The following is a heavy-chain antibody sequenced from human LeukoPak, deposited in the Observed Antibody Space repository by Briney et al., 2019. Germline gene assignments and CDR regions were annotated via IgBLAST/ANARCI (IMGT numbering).Heavy chain of an antibody. V-gene: IGHV3-74*01. CDR3: VRDFRSADY. J-gene: IGHJ4*02. Sequence: WVSRICPDGTGISYADSVKARFTTSRDNAKNTVYLQMNSLREEDTAVYYCVRDFRSADYWGQGTLVTVSS. CDR2: ICPDGTGI.